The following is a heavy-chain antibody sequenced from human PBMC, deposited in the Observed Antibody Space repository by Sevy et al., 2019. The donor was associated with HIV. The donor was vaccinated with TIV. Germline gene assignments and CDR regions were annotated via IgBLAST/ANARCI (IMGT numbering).Heavy chain of an antibody. J-gene: IGHJ4*02. CDR1: GLSFSTHA. D-gene: IGHD6-19*01. CDR3: ASDAGYSTVWYPGY. Sequence: GGSLRLSCAASGLSFSTHAMHWVRQTPGKGLEWVAVISFDGSDKYYTDSVKGRFTISRDDSKNTLLLQVSSLRAEDTAVYYCASDAGYSTVWYPGYWGQGTLVTVSS. CDR2: ISFDGSDK. V-gene: IGHV3-30*03.